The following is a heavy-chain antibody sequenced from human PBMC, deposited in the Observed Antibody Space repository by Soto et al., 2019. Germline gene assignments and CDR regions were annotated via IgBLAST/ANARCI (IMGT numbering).Heavy chain of an antibody. D-gene: IGHD6-6*01. J-gene: IGHJ4*02. CDR3: ARGLRSVLDY. CDR1: GFIFSNFG. CDR2: ISSDEKIK. V-gene: IGHV3-33*01. Sequence: PGGSLRLSCVASGFIFSNFGMHWVRQAPGKGLEWVAVISSDEKIKQYADSVRGRFAISRDDSKNTLYLQMTSLRAEDTAIYYCARGLRSVLDYWGQGTLVTV.